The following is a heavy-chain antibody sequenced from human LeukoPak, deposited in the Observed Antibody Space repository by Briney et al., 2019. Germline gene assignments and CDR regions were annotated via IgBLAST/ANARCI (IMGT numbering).Heavy chain of an antibody. J-gene: IGHJ3*02. D-gene: IGHD6-19*01. Sequence: SETLSLTCAVYGGSFSGYYWSWIRQPPGKGLEWIGEINHSGSTNYNPSLKSRVTMSADTSKNQFSLKLSSVTAADTAVYYCAREYGSGWPQPYDAFDIWGQGTMVTVSS. CDR3: AREYGSGWPQPYDAFDI. V-gene: IGHV4-34*01. CDR2: INHSGST. CDR1: GGSFSGYY.